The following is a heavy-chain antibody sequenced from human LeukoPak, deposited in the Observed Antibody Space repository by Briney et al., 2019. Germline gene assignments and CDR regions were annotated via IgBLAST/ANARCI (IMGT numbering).Heavy chain of an antibody. CDR3: AKVAVSTDFLRGRFDY. CDR2: ISSSSSYT. V-gene: IGHV3-11*05. J-gene: IGHJ4*02. CDR1: GFTFSDYY. Sequence: KPGGSLRLSCAASGFTFSDYYMSWIRQAPGKGLEWVSYISSSSSYTYYADSVKGRFTISRDNSKNTLYLQMNSLRAEDTAVYYCAKVAVSTDFLRGRFDYWGQGTLVTVSS. D-gene: IGHD1-1*01.